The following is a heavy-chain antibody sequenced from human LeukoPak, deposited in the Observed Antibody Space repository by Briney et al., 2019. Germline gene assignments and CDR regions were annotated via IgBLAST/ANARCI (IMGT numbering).Heavy chain of an antibody. Sequence: SETLSLTCAVSGYSISSGYYWGWIRQPPGKGLEWIGSTYHSGSTYYNPSLKSRVTISVDTSKNQFSLKLSSVTAADTAVYYCARQGIGGYYDFWSFDYWGQGTLVTVSS. D-gene: IGHD3-3*01. J-gene: IGHJ4*02. CDR3: ARQGIGGYYDFWSFDY. CDR1: GYSISSGYY. V-gene: IGHV4-38-2*01. CDR2: TYHSGST.